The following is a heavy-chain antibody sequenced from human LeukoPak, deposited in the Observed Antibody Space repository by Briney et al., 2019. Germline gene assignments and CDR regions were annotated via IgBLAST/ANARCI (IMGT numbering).Heavy chain of an antibody. Sequence: TSETLSLTCAVYGGSFSGYYWSWIRQPPGKGLEWIGEINHSGSTNYNPSLKSRVTISVDTSKNQFSLKLSSVTAADTAVYYCARRHSSSSYWYFDLWGRGTLVTVSS. D-gene: IGHD6-6*01. CDR1: GGSFSGYY. V-gene: IGHV4-34*01. J-gene: IGHJ2*01. CDR3: ARRHSSSSYWYFDL. CDR2: INHSGST.